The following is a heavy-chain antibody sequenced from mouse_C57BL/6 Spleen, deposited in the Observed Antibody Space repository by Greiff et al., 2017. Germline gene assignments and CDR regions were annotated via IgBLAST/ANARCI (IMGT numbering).Heavy chain of an antibody. CDR3: ARKGGIYYGYGGAMDY. Sequence: QVQLQQSGPGLVQPSQSLSITCTVSGFSLTSYGVHWVRQSPGKGLEWLGVIWSGGSTDYNAAFISRLSISKDNSKSQVFFKMNSLQADDTAIYYCARKGGIYYGYGGAMDYGGQGTSVTVSS. CDR1: GFSLTSYG. CDR2: IWSGGST. D-gene: IGHD2-2*01. J-gene: IGHJ4*01. V-gene: IGHV2-2*01.